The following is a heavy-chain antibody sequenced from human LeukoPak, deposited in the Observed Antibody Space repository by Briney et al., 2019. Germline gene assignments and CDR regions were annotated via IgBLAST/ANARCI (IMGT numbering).Heavy chain of an antibody. CDR2: IYYSGST. V-gene: IGHV4-39*01. CDR1: GGSISSSSYY. Sequence: SETLSLTCTVSGGSISSSSYYWGWIRQPPGKGREWIGSIYYSGSTYYNPSLKSRVTISVDTSKNQFSLKLSSVTAADTAVYYCARPKWGLPYAFDIWGQGTMVTVSS. J-gene: IGHJ3*02. D-gene: IGHD1-26*01. CDR3: ARPKWGLPYAFDI.